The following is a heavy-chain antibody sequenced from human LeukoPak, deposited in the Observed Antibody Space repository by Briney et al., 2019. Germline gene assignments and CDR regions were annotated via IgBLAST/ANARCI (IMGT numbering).Heavy chain of an antibody. CDR2: FYRGDST. CDR1: GFTVSSSY. V-gene: IGHV3-53*01. CDR3: AREVVSSPSYFDS. D-gene: IGHD2-15*01. J-gene: IGHJ4*02. Sequence: GGPLRLSCAASGFTVSSSYMYWVRQAPGKGLEWVSFFYRGDSTYYAESVRGRFTISRDNSKNTLYLLMNSLIPEDTAVYYCAREVVSSPSYFDSWGQGTLVTVSS.